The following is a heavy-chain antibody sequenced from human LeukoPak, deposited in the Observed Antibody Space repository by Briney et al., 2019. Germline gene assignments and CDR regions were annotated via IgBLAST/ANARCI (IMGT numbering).Heavy chain of an antibody. CDR3: ARAGGAVITSY. V-gene: IGHV3-74*01. CDR2: INSYGSNT. Sequence: GGSLRLSCAASGFTFSSYCMHWVRQAPGKGLVWVSRINSYGSNTRYADSVKGRSTIYRHNHKHTLYLQMNSLRAEDTAVYYCARAGGAVITSYWGQGTLVTVSS. D-gene: IGHD3-22*01. CDR1: GFTFSSYC. J-gene: IGHJ4*02.